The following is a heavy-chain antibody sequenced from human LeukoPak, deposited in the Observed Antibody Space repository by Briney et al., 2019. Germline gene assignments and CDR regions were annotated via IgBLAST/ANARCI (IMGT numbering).Heavy chain of an antibody. CDR2: IKPSDGST. J-gene: IGHJ4*02. D-gene: IGHD3-16*01. CDR1: GYTFTNYY. Sequence: GASVKVSCKAYGYTFTNYYTQWVRQAPGQGLEWMGVIKPSDGSTTDEQKFQGRLTVTRDTSTSTVYMELTSLRSEDTAVYYCATISERRVGDLLFAYWGQGSLVTVSS. V-gene: IGHV1-46*01. CDR3: ATISERRVGDLLFAY.